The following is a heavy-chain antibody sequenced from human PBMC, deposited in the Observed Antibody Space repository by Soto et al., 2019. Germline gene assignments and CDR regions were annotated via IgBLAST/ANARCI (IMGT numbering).Heavy chain of an antibody. CDR1: GFTFSTYA. CDR3: AKPVQVRPHYHYGIDV. Sequence: EVQLLESGGGLVQPGGSLRLSCAASGFTFSTYAMTWVRQAPGKGLQWVSAMSDSGDSTHYADSVQGRFTISRDNSENTLYLQMNSLRAEDTAMYYCAKPVQVRPHYHYGIDVWGQGTTVTVSS. CDR2: MSDSGDST. V-gene: IGHV3-23*01. J-gene: IGHJ6*02.